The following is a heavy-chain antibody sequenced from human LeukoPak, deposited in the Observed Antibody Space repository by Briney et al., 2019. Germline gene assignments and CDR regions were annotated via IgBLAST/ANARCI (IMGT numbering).Heavy chain of an antibody. V-gene: IGHV3-48*01. Sequence: PGGSLRLSCAASGFTFSSYSMNWVRQAPGKGLEWVSYISSSSGNIYYADSVKGRFTISRDNAKTSLYLQMNSLRAEDTAVYYCARDYRRMTMVIVAKRAGFFDLWGRGTLVTVSS. CDR3: ARDYRRMTMVIVAKRAGFFDL. D-gene: IGHD3-22*01. CDR2: ISSSSGNI. CDR1: GFTFSSYS. J-gene: IGHJ2*01.